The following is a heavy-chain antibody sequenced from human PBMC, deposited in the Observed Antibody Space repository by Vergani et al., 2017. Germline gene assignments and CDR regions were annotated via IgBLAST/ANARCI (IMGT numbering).Heavy chain of an antibody. CDR3: AKDEADFGY. V-gene: IGHV3-30*18. CDR1: GFTFSSYG. J-gene: IGHJ4*02. CDR2: ISYDGSNK. D-gene: IGHD6-19*01. Sequence: QVQLVESGGGVVQPGRSLRLSCAASGFTFSSYGMHWVRQAPGKGLEWVAVISYDGSNKYYADSVKGRFTISRDNSKNTLYLQMNSLRAEDTAVYYCAKDEADFGYWGQGTLVTVSS.